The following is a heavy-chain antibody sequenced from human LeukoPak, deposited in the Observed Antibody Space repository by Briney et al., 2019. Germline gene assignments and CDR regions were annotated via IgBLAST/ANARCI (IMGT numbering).Heavy chain of an antibody. Sequence: GGSLRLSCAVSGFTFSDYSMNWVRQPPGKGLEWISYISTGGDTIYYADSVKGRFTISSDNAKKSLYLQMNSLRAEDTAVYYCARGPPLFDPRGQGTLVTVSS. CDR2: ISTGGDTI. CDR3: ARGPPLFDP. V-gene: IGHV3-48*01. J-gene: IGHJ5*02. CDR1: GFTFSDYS.